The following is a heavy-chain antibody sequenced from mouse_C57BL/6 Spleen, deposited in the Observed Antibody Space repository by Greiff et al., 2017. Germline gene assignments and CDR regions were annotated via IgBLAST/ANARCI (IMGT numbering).Heavy chain of an antibody. V-gene: IGHV2-6*01. Sequence: QVQLKQSGPGLVAPSQSLSITCTVSGFSLTSYGVDWVRQSPGKGLEWLGVIWGVGSTNYNSALKSRLSISKDNSKSQVFLKMNSLQTDDTAMYXCATQLTGTSSWFAYWGQGTLVTVSA. CDR1: GFSLTSYG. J-gene: IGHJ3*01. CDR3: ATQLTGTSSWFAY. CDR2: IWGVGST. D-gene: IGHD4-1*01.